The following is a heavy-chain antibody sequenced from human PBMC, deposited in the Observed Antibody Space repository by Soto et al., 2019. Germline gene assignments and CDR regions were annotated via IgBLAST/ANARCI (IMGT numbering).Heavy chain of an antibody. CDR1: GFTFSSYE. J-gene: IGHJ6*02. Sequence: EVQLVESGGGLVQPGGSLRLSCAASGFTFSSYEMNWVRQAPGKGLEWVSYISSSGSTIYYADSVKGRFTISRDNAKNSLYLQMTSLRAEDTAVYYCARGGYDFWSGPKSWGYYYGMDVWGHGTTVTVSS. D-gene: IGHD3-3*01. V-gene: IGHV3-48*03. CDR3: ARGGYDFWSGPKSWGYYYGMDV. CDR2: ISSSGSTI.